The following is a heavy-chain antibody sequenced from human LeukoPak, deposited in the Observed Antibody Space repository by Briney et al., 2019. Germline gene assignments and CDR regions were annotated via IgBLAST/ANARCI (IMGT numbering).Heavy chain of an antibody. CDR2: IYTSGST. Sequence: PSETLSLTCTVSGGSISSYYWSWIRQPAGKGLEWIGRIYTSGSTNYNPSLKSRVTISVDTSKNQFSLKLSSVTAADTAVYYCARAPGYYYDSSGLPPFDYWGQGTLVTVSS. J-gene: IGHJ4*02. D-gene: IGHD3-22*01. CDR3: ARAPGYYYDSSGLPPFDY. CDR1: GGSISSYY. V-gene: IGHV4-4*07.